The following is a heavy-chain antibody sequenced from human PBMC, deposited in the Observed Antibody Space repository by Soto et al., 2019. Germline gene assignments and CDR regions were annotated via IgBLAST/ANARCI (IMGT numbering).Heavy chain of an antibody. Sequence: QVQLVESGGGVVQPGRSLRLSCAASGFTFSSYGMHWVRQAPGQGLEWVAVIWYDGSNKYYADSVKGRFTISRDNSKNTRYLHMNSLRAEDTALYDCARERGTYGGYFYYYGMDVWGQGTTVTVSS. CDR1: GFTFSSYG. D-gene: IGHD4-17*01. V-gene: IGHV3-33*01. J-gene: IGHJ6*02. CDR3: ARERGTYGGYFYYYGMDV. CDR2: IWYDGSNK.